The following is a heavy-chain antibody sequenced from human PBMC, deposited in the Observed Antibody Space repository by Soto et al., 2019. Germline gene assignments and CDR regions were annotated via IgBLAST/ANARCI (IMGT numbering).Heavy chain of an antibody. CDR1: GGSFSGYY. J-gene: IGHJ6*04. Sequence: ASETLSLTCAVYGGSFSGYYWSWIRQPPGKGLEWIGEINHSGSTNYNPSLKSRVTISVDTSKNQFSLKLSSVTAADTAVYYCARGGYCSSTSCTFEDVWGKGTTVTVSS. D-gene: IGHD2-2*01. CDR2: INHSGST. V-gene: IGHV4-34*01. CDR3: ARGGYCSSTSCTFEDV.